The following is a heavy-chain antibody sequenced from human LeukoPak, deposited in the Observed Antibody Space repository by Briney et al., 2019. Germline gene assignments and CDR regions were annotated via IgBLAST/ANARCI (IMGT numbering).Heavy chain of an antibody. CDR3: ARGYSAAGRFNY. J-gene: IGHJ4*02. CDR1: GGSISSYY. CDR2: IYYSGST. D-gene: IGHD6-13*01. Sequence: SETLSLTCTVSGGSISSYYGGWVRQPPGKGLEWVGYIYYSGSTNYNPSLKSRVTISVDTSRNQFSLKLSSVTAADTAVYYCARGYSAAGRFNYWGQGTLVTVSS. V-gene: IGHV4-59*01.